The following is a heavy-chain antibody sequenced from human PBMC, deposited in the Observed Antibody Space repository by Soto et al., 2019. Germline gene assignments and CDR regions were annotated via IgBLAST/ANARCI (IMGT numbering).Heavy chain of an antibody. D-gene: IGHD3-22*01. CDR3: TTGPPSAMIVVVINPNDAFDI. CDR2: IKSKTDGGTT. Sequence: KTGGSLRLSCAASGFTFSNAWMSWVRQAPGKGLEWVGRIKSKTDGGTTDYAAPVKGRFTISRDDSKNTLYLQMNSLKTEDTAVYYCTTGPPSAMIVVVINPNDAFDIWGQGTMVTVSS. V-gene: IGHV3-15*01. CDR1: GFTFSNAW. J-gene: IGHJ3*02.